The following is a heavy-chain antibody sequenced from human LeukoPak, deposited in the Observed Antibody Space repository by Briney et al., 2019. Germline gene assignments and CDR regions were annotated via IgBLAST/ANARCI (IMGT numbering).Heavy chain of an antibody. V-gene: IGHV1-8*01. D-gene: IGHD2-2*01. Sequence: ASVKVSCKASGYTFTSYDINWVRQATGQGLEWMRWMNPNSGNTGYAQKFQGRVTMTRNTSISTAYMELSSLRSEDTAVYYCARGLRGRTNCSSTSCYYYYYMDVWGKGTTVTVSS. J-gene: IGHJ6*03. CDR3: ARGLRGRTNCSSTSCYYYYYMDV. CDR1: GYTFTSYD. CDR2: MNPNSGNT.